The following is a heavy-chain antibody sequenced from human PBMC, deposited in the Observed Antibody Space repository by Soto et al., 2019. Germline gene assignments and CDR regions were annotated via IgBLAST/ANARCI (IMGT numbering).Heavy chain of an antibody. J-gene: IGHJ4*02. Sequence: SSETLSLTCTVSGGSISSYYWSWIRQPPGKGLDRNGYIYYSGSTNYNPSLKSRVTISVDTSKTQFSLNLSSGTAADTAVYYCARGYGDYVFADWGQVDLVTVSS. CDR2: IYYSGST. D-gene: IGHD4-17*01. CDR3: ARGYGDYVFAD. V-gene: IGHV4-59*01. CDR1: GGSISSYY.